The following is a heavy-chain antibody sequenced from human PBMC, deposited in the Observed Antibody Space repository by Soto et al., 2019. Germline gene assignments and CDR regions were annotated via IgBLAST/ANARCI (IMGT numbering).Heavy chain of an antibody. V-gene: IGHV3-21*01. CDR2: ISSGHGDI. CDR3: ALLTSGWYGDFDF. Sequence: DVQLVESGGGPVKPGGSLTLSCAASGFTFSSYSLSWVRQAPGKGLEWVSSISSGHGDIYYADSVKGRFIGSRDNAKNLLFLQMNNLRVEDTAVYYCALLTSGWYGDFDFWGQGTLVTVSS. J-gene: IGHJ4*02. CDR1: GFTFSSYS. D-gene: IGHD6-19*01.